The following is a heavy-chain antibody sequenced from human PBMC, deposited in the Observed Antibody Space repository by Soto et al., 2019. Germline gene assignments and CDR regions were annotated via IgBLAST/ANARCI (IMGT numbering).Heavy chain of an antibody. V-gene: IGHV3-30*18. CDR3: AKTKYNWNGERAYYFYYGMDV. CDR2: ISYDGSNK. D-gene: IGHD1-1*01. J-gene: IGHJ6*02. Sequence: QAQLVESGGGVVQPGRSLRLSCAASGFTFSSYGMHWVRQAPGKGLEWVAVISYDGSNKYYADSVKGRFTISRDNSKNTLHLQMNSLRAEDTAMYFCAKTKYNWNGERAYYFYYGMDVWGQGTTVTVSS. CDR1: GFTFSSYG.